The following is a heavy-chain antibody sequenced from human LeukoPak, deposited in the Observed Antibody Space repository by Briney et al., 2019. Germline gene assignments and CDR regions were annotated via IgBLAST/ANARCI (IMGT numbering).Heavy chain of an antibody. Sequence: PETLSLTCTVSGGSISSYYWSWIRQTAGKGLEWIGRIYTSGSTDYSPSLRGRVTISVDKSKNQLSLKLNSVTAADTAVYYCATSSAVGGVKWFDPWGQGTLVTVSS. CDR3: ATSSAVGGVKWFDP. V-gene: IGHV4-4*07. CDR2: IYTSGST. CDR1: GGSISSYY. J-gene: IGHJ5*02. D-gene: IGHD6-19*01.